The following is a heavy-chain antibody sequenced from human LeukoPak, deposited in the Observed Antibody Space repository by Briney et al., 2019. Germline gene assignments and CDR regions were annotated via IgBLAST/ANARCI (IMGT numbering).Heavy chain of an antibody. D-gene: IGHD4-11*01. J-gene: IGHJ4*02. CDR2: ISGSGGST. V-gene: IGHV3-23*01. CDR3: AKVIYSNYGYFDY. Sequence: TGGSLRLSCAASGFTFSSYAMSWVRQAPGKGLEWVSAISGSGGSTYYADSVKGRFTISRDNSKNTLYLQMNSLRAEDTAVYYCAKVIYSNYGYFDYWGQGTLVTVSS. CDR1: GFTFSSYA.